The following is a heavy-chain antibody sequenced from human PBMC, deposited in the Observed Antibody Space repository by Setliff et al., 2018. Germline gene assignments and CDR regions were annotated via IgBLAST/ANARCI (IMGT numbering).Heavy chain of an antibody. Sequence: GGSLRPSCAASGFTFSDYYMSWIRKAPGKGREWVSYSSSSGSTIYYADSLKGRFTIARDNAKNSLYLQMNSLRAEDTAVYYCARPYYYDRSAFDIWGQGTMVTVSS. V-gene: IGHV3-11*04. D-gene: IGHD3-22*01. CDR3: ARPYYYDRSAFDI. J-gene: IGHJ3*02. CDR2: SSSSGSTI. CDR1: GFTFSDYY.